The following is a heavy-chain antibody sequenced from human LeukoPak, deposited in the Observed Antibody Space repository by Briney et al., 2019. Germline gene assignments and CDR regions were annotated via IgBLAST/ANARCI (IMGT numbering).Heavy chain of an antibody. CDR3: ARGTGYCLDP. Sequence: PGGSLRLSCAASGFTFSSYEMNWVRQAPGKGLEGVSYISSSGSGGTIYYADSVKGRFTISRDNAKNSLYLQMNSLRAEDTAVYYCARGTGYCLDPWGQGILVAVSS. D-gene: IGHD2-2*03. J-gene: IGHJ5*02. CDR1: GFTFSSYE. V-gene: IGHV3-48*03. CDR2: ISSSGSGGTI.